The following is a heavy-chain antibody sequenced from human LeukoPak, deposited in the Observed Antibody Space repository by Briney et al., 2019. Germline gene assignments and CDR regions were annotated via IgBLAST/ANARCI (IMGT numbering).Heavy chain of an antibody. CDR1: GGSIDSYY. D-gene: IGHD2-2*01. Sequence: PSETLSLTCTVSGGSIDSYYWSWIRQPPGKGLEWIGYIYYTGSTEYHPSLKSRVTISLDTTKNQFSLKLTSVTAADTAVYYCARVYQSAEYYFDYWGQGNLVSVSS. CDR3: ARVYQSAEYYFDY. CDR2: IYYTGST. J-gene: IGHJ4*02. V-gene: IGHV4-59*01.